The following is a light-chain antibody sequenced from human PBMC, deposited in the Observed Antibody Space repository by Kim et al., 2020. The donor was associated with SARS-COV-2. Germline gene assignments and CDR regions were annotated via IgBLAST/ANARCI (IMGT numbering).Light chain of an antibody. CDR2: SNN. Sequence: RVTITCSGSRSNIGSNTLNWYQQLPGTAPNLLIYSNNQWPSGVPDRFSGSKSGTSASLAISGLQSEDEANYYCATWDDSLNDHVVFGGGTQLTVL. J-gene: IGLJ2*01. CDR1: RSNIGSNT. CDR3: ATWDDSLNDHVV. V-gene: IGLV1-44*01.